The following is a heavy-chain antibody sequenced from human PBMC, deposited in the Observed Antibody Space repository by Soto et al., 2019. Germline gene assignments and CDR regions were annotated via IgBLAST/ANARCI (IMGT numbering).Heavy chain of an antibody. CDR3: TRRRLNYDILTGYQDYYYYGMDV. Sequence: EVQLVESGGGLVQPGGSLKLSCAASGFTFSGSAMHWVRQASGKGLEWVGRIRSKANSYATAYAASVKGRFTISRDDSKNTXCLXMXTLKTEDTAVYYCTRRRLNYDILTGYQDYYYYGMDVWGQGTTVTVSS. D-gene: IGHD3-9*01. CDR2: IRSKANSYAT. J-gene: IGHJ6*02. CDR1: GFTFSGSA. V-gene: IGHV3-73*01.